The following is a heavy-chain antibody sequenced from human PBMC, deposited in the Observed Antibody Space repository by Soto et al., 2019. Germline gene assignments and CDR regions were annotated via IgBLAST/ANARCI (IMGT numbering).Heavy chain of an antibody. V-gene: IGHV3-21*01. CDR2: ISSSSSYI. CDR3: ARDTRNRRVVPAAHFDY. J-gene: IGHJ4*02. D-gene: IGHD2-2*01. Sequence: EVQLVESGGGLVKPGGSLRLSCAASGFTFSSYSMNWVRQAPGKGLEWVSSISSSSSYIYYADSVKGRFTISRDNAKNSLYLQMNSLRAEDTAVYYCARDTRNRRVVPAAHFDYWGQGTLVTVSS. CDR1: GFTFSSYS.